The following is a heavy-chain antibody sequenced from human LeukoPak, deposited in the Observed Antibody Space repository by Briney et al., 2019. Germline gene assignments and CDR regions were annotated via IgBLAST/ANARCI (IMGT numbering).Heavy chain of an antibody. CDR3: ARTFTMVRGPGAFDI. CDR2: ISAYNDNT. V-gene: IGHV1-18*01. J-gene: IGHJ3*02. D-gene: IGHD3-10*01. Sequence: ATVKVSCKASGYTFTSYGISWVRQAPGQGLEWMGWISAYNDNTNYAQKLQGRVTMTTDTSTSTAYMELRSLRSDDTAVYYCARTFTMVRGPGAFDIWGQGTTVTVSS. CDR1: GYTFTSYG.